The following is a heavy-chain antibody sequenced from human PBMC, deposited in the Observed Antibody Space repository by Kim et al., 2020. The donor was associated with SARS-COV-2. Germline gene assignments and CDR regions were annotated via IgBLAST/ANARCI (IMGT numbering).Heavy chain of an antibody. D-gene: IGHD3-22*01. CDR3: VRDPRNYDSFGDY. Sequence: ASVKVSCKPSGYTFTNNLIHWVRQAPGQRLEWMGRIDPGNGDTSYSQRFQGRVTVTWDTSASIAYMEMSSLRSEDTAVYYCVRDPRNYDSFGDYWGQGRLVAVSS. J-gene: IGHJ4*02. CDR1: GYTFTNNL. CDR2: IDPGNGDT. V-gene: IGHV1-3*01.